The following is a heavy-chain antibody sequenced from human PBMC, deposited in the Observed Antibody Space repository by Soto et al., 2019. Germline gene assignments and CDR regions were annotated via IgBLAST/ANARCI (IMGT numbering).Heavy chain of an antibody. Sequence: ASVKVSCKASGYTFTGYYMHWVRQAPGQGLEWMGWINPNSGGTIYAQKFQGRVTMTEDTSTDTAYMELSSLRSEDTAVYYCATSLQRRGYYYYGMDVWGQGTTVTVSS. CDR3: ATSLQRRGYYYYGMDV. V-gene: IGHV1-2*02. D-gene: IGHD3-10*01. CDR2: INPNSGGT. J-gene: IGHJ6*02. CDR1: GYTFTGYY.